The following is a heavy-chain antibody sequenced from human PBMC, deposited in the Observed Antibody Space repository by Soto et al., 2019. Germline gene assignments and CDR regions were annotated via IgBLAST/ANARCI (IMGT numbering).Heavy chain of an antibody. Sequence: EVQLVESGGGLVQPGGSLRLSCAASGFTFSSYWMSWVRQAPGKGLEWVANIKQDGSEKYYVDSVKGRFTISRDNAKNSLYLQMNSLTAEDTAVYYCASGRGCSTGCHNFYYWGQGTLVTVSS. CDR2: IKQDGSEK. D-gene: IGHD2-2*01. CDR1: GFTFSSYW. J-gene: IGHJ4*02. V-gene: IGHV3-7*01. CDR3: ASGRGCSTGCHNFYY.